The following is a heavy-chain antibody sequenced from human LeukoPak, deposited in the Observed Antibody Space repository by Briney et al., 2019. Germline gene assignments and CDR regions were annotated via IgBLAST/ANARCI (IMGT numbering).Heavy chain of an antibody. V-gene: IGHV1-2*02. CDR2: INPNSGGT. D-gene: IGHD1-26*01. CDR3: ARFDWELPNFDY. J-gene: IGHJ4*02. Sequence: ASVEVSCKASGYTFTGYYMHWVRQAPGQGLEWMGWINPNSGGTNYAQKFQGRVTMTRDTSISTAYMELSRLRYDDTAVYYCARFDWELPNFDYWGQGTLVTVSS. CDR1: GYTFTGYY.